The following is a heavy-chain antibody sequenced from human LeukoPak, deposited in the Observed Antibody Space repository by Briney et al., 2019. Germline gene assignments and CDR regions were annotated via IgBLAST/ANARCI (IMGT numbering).Heavy chain of an antibody. CDR2: IYTSGST. Sequence: SETLSLTCTVSGGSISSYYRSWIRQPPGKGLEWIGYIYTSGSTNYNPSLKSRVTISVDTSKNQFSLKLSSVTAADTAVYYCASYPGGTGYFDYWGQGTLVTVSS. D-gene: IGHD3/OR15-3a*01. V-gene: IGHV4-4*09. CDR3: ASYPGGTGYFDY. J-gene: IGHJ4*02. CDR1: GGSISSYY.